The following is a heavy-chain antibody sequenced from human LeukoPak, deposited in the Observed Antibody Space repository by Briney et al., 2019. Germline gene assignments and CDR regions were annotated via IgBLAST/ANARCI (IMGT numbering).Heavy chain of an antibody. V-gene: IGHV3-21*01. J-gene: IGHJ4*02. D-gene: IGHD4-17*01. CDR2: ISSSSSYI. CDR3: ARDLWGTTVTTDYFDS. Sequence: GGSLRLSCAASGFTFSSYRMNWVRQAPGKGLEWVSSISSSSSYIYYADSVKGRFTISRDNAKNSLYLQMISLRAEDMAVYYCARDLWGTTVTTDYFDSWGQGTLVTVSS. CDR1: GFTFSSYR.